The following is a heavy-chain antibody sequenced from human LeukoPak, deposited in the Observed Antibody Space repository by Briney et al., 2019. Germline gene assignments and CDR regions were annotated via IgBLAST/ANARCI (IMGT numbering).Heavy chain of an antibody. CDR3: ARGRPRITMIVVVITGAYNWFDP. V-gene: IGHV4-34*01. CDR1: GGSFSGYY. CDR2: INHSGST. Sequence: SETLSLTCALYGGSFSGYYWSWIRQPPGKGLEWIGEINHSGSTNYNPSLKSRVTISVDTSKNQFSLKLSSVTAADTAVYYCARGRPRITMIVVVITGAYNWFDPWGQGTLVTVSS. J-gene: IGHJ5*02. D-gene: IGHD3-22*01.